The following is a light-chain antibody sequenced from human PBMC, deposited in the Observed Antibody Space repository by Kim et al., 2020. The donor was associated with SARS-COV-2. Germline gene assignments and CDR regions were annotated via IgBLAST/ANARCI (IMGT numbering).Light chain of an antibody. V-gene: IGLV1-51*01. J-gene: IGLJ2*01. CDR2: DNN. Sequence: QSVLTQPPSVSAAPGQKVIISCSGNSSNIGSNFVSWYSQLPGTAPKFVIYDNNKRPSGIPDRFSGSKSGTSATLGITGLQTGDEADYYCGTWDDSLSAVVFGGGTQLTV. CDR1: SSNIGSNF. CDR3: GTWDDSLSAVV.